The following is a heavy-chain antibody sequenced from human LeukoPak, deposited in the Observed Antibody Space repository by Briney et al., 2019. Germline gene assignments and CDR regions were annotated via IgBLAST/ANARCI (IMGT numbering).Heavy chain of an antibody. J-gene: IGHJ3*02. CDR3: AREPAGWRLDSAFDI. Sequence: KTGGSLRLSCAASGFTFSSYSMNWVGQAPGKGLEWVSSISSSSSYIYYADSVKGRFTISRDNAKNSLYLQMNSLRAEDTAVYYCAREPAGWRLDSAFDIWGQGTMVTVSS. V-gene: IGHV3-21*01. D-gene: IGHD2-21*02. CDR1: GFTFSSYS. CDR2: ISSSSSYI.